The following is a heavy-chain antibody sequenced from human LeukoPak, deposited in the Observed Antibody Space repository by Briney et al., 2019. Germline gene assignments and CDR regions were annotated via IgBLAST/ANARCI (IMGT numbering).Heavy chain of an antibody. Sequence: GESLKISCRASGYTFTNYWIGWVRQLPGKGLEWMGIIYPGDSDTRYSPSFQGQVTLSADKSISTAYLQWSSLKASDTAMYYCARHKGIAVAGDNNWFDPWGQGTLVTVSS. CDR3: ARHKGIAVAGDNNWFDP. D-gene: IGHD6-19*01. CDR2: IYPGDSDT. V-gene: IGHV5-51*01. J-gene: IGHJ5*02. CDR1: GYTFTNYW.